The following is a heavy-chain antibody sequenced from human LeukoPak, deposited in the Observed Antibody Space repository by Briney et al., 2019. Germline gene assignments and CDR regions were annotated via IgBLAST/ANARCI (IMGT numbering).Heavy chain of an antibody. D-gene: IGHD6-6*01. CDR3: ARRVAAPSGGWFDP. CDR2: IYYSGST. CDR1: GGSLSSGDYY. Sequence: SETLSLTCTVSGGSLSSGDYYWGWIRQPPGKGLEWIGSIYYSGSTYYNPSLKSRVTISVDTSKNQFSLKLSSVTAADTAVYYCARRVAAPSGGWFDPWGQGTLVTVSS. V-gene: IGHV4-39*01. J-gene: IGHJ5*02.